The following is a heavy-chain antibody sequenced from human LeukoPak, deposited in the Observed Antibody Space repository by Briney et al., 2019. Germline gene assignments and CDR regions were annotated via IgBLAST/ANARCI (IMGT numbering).Heavy chain of an antibody. CDR2: ISWNSGSI. CDR1: GLTFDDYA. D-gene: IGHD4-23*01. CDR3: AKDIGSYGGY. V-gene: IGHV3-9*01. J-gene: IGHJ4*02. Sequence: GGSLRLSCAASGLTFDDYAMHWVRQAPGKGLEWVSGISWNSGSIGYADSVKGRFTISRDNAKNSLYLQMNSLRAEDTALYYCAKDIGSYGGYWGQGTLVTVSS.